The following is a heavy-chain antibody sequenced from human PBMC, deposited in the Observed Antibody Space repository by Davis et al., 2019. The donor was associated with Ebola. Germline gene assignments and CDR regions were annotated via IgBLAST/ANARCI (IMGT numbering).Heavy chain of an antibody. CDR2: IKSDGSEK. J-gene: IGHJ4*02. Sequence: GESLKISCAASGFTFSNYWMTWVRQAPGRGLEWVANIKSDGSEKSYVDSVKGRFTISRDNAKNSLYLQMNSLRAEDTAVYYCARVVSLWFGELPYWGQGTLVTVSS. V-gene: IGHV3-7*01. CDR3: ARVVSLWFGELPY. D-gene: IGHD3-10*01. CDR1: GFTFSNYW.